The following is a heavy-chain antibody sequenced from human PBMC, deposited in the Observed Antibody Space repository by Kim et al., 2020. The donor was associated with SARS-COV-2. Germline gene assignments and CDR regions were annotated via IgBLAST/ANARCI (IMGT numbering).Heavy chain of an antibody. CDR3: ARDRYSSSLEYFQH. V-gene: IGHV1-18*01. D-gene: IGHD6-13*01. Sequence: ASVKVSCKASGYTFTSYGISWVRQAPGQGLEWMGWISAYNGNTNYAQKLQGRVTMTTDTSTSTAYMELRSLRSDDTAVYYCARDRYSSSLEYFQHWGQGTLVTVSS. CDR2: ISAYNGNT. CDR1: GYTFTSYG. J-gene: IGHJ1*01.